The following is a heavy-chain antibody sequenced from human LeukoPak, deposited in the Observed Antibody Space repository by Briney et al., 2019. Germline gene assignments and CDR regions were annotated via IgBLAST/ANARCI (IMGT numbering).Heavy chain of an antibody. D-gene: IGHD1-26*01. J-gene: IGHJ4*02. CDR2: ISGSGGST. Sequence: GGSLRLSCAASGFTFSSYAMSWVRQAPGKGLEGVSAISGSGGSTYYADSVKGRFTISRDNSKNTLYLQMNSLRAEDTAVYYCAKGNSGSYFVYFDYWGQGTLVTVSS. CDR1: GFTFSSYA. CDR3: AKGNSGSYFVYFDY. V-gene: IGHV3-23*01.